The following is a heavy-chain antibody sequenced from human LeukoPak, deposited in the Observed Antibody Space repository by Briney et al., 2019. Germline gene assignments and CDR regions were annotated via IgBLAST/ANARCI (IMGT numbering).Heavy chain of an antibody. V-gene: IGHV3-21*01. CDR2: ISSSSSYI. CDR3: ARDRGNGFDY. D-gene: IGHD2-8*01. Sequence: GGSLRLSCAASGFTFSSYSMNWVRQAPGKGLEWVSSISSSSSYIYYADSVKGRFTISRDNAKNSLYLRMNSLRAEDTAVYYCARDRGNGFDYWGQGTLVTVSS. J-gene: IGHJ4*02. CDR1: GFTFSSYS.